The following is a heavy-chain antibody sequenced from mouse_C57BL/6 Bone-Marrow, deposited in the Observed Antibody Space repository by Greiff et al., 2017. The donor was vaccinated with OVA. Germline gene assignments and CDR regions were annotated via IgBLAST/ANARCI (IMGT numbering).Heavy chain of an antibody. CDR3: EHYDSRLYLHY. Sequence: QVQLQQSGAELVRPGTSVKLSCKASGYTFTNYWMHWVKQRPGQGLEWIGVIAPSDSYINYNQKFKGRATLTVDTSSSTAYMHLSSLTSEDSAVYDCEHYDSRLYLHYWGQGTSLTVSS. CDR1: GYTFTNYW. V-gene: IGHV1-59*01. D-gene: IGHD1-1*01. CDR2: IAPSDSYI. J-gene: IGHJ2*02.